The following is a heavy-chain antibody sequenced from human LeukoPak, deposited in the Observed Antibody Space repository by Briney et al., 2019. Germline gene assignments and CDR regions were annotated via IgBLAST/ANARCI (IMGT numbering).Heavy chain of an antibody. CDR3: AKDRTMVRGVVPYFDY. D-gene: IGHD3-10*01. J-gene: IGHJ4*02. CDR1: GYTFTSYA. CDR2: ITPSGGT. V-gene: IGHV1-2*02. Sequence: ASVKVSCKASGYTFTSYAIHWVRQAPGQGLEWMGWITPSGGTNYPQKFQGRVAITWDTSITTAYMDLSRLTSDDTAVYYCAKDRTMVRGVVPYFDYWGQGTLVTVSS.